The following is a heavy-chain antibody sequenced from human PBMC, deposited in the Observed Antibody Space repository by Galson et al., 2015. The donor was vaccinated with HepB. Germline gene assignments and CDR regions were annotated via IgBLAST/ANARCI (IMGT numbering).Heavy chain of an antibody. J-gene: IGHJ3*02. V-gene: IGHV3-48*04. CDR1: DSTFSSYT. CDR2: ISTNGVTI. D-gene: IGHD4/OR15-4a*01. CDR3: ATTKFGSGAYWTFDI. Sequence: SLRLSCAASDSTFSSYTMNWVRQTPGKGLQWVSYISTNGVTIHYADSVKGRFTIARDNAKNTMWLQMNSLRAEDTAVYYCATTKFGSGAYWTFDIWGQGKLVPVSS.